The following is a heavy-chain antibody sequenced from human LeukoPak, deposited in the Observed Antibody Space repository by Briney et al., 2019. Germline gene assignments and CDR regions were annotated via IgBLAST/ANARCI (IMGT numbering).Heavy chain of an antibody. V-gene: IGHV4-34*01. CDR1: GGSFSGYY. J-gene: IGHJ4*02. Sequence: SETLSPTCAVYGGSFSGYYWSWIRQPPGKGLEWIGEINHSGSTNYNPSLKSRVTISVDTSKNQFSLKLSSVTAADTAVYYCARDADDSSFDYWGQGTLVTVSS. D-gene: IGHD3-22*01. CDR3: ARDADDSSFDY. CDR2: INHSGST.